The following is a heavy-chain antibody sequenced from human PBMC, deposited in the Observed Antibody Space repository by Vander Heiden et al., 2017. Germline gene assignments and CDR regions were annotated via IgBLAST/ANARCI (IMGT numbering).Heavy chain of an antibody. CDR2: IYAGDTT. Sequence: EVQLVESGGGLLQPGGSLRLSCAASGFTVSGNSMAWSGQAPGKGLGWVSIIYAGDTTYSADVLRGRFTMSRDNSKNTVYLQMNSLTVEDTAVYYCAKGGLASGSYYAPWWFDPWGPGTLVTVSS. D-gene: IGHD1-26*01. CDR3: AKGGLASGSYYAPWWFDP. V-gene: IGHV3-53*01. CDR1: GFTVSGNS. J-gene: IGHJ5*02.